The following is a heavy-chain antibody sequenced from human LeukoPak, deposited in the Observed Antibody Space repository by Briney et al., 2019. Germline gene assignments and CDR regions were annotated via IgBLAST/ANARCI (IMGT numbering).Heavy chain of an antibody. CDR3: AGSPIGYGMDV. Sequence: SGTLSLTCAVSGGSISNENWWGWVRQPPGKGLEWIGEIYHSGSTNYIPSLKSRVTISVDKSKNQFSLKLTSVTAADTAVYYCAGSPIGYGMDVWGQGTTVTVSS. CDR2: IYHSGST. J-gene: IGHJ6*02. CDR1: GGSISNENW. V-gene: IGHV4-4*02.